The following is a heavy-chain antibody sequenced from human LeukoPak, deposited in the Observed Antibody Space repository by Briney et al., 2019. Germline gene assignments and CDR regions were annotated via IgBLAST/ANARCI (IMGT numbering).Heavy chain of an antibody. Sequence: GESLKISCMGSGYSFTTHWIGWVRQLPGQGLEWMGIIYPGDSDTRYSPSFRGQVTISVDKSKTAAYLQWNSLKASDTAMYYCARHSSGHDRDVFDIWGQGTMVTVSS. CDR3: ARHSSGHDRDVFDI. CDR2: IYPGDSDT. D-gene: IGHD5-12*01. J-gene: IGHJ3*02. CDR1: GYSFTTHW. V-gene: IGHV5-51*01.